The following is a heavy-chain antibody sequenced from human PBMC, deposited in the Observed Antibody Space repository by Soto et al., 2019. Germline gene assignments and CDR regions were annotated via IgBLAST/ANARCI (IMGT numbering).Heavy chain of an antibody. CDR1: GFTFSSYS. Sequence: EVQLVESGGGLVKPGGSLRLSCAASGFTFSSYSMNWVRQAPGKGLEWVSSISSSSSYIYYADSVKGRFTISRDNAKNSLYLQMNSLRAEDTAVYYCERDCKSTSCFYDYYGMDVWGQGTTVTVS. D-gene: IGHD2-2*01. V-gene: IGHV3-21*01. CDR3: ERDCKSTSCFYDYYGMDV. J-gene: IGHJ6*02. CDR2: ISSSSSYI.